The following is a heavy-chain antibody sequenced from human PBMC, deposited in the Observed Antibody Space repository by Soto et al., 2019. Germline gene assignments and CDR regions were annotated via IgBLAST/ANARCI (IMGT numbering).Heavy chain of an antibody. CDR2: ISYSGNT. CDR3: ARHRTGIGELSHLGLDD. CDR1: GGSIGSHY. D-gene: IGHD3-10*01. Sequence: SETLSLTCTVYGGSIGSHYWSWIRQSPGKGLEWIGYISYSGNTNYNPSLKSRVAMSLDTSKDQVALRLTSVTAEDTAVYYCARHRTGIGELSHLGLDDWGQGGHVTVSS. J-gene: IGHJ4*02. V-gene: IGHV4-59*08.